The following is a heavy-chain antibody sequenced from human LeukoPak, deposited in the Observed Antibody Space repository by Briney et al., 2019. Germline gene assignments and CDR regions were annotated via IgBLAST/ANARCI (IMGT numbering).Heavy chain of an antibody. CDR3: VREVPAAVDY. CDR1: GFTFSDYY. Sequence: GGSLRLSCAASGFTFSDYYMSWIRQAPGKGLEWVSYISSSGSTIYYADSVKGRFIISRDNAKNSLYLQMNGLRAEDTAVYYCVREVPAAVDYWGQGTLVTVSS. V-gene: IGHV3-11*04. CDR2: ISSSGSTI. J-gene: IGHJ4*02. D-gene: IGHD2-2*01.